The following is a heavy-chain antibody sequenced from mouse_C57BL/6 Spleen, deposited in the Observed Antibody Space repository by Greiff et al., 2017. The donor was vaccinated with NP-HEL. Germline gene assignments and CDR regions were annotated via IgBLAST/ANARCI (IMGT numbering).Heavy chain of an antibody. D-gene: IGHD3-2*01. J-gene: IGHJ4*01. V-gene: IGHV1-76*01. CDR2: IYPGSGNT. Sequence: VKLMESGAELVRPGASVKLSCKASGYTFTDYYINWVKQRPGQGLEWIARIYPGSGNTYYNEKFKGKATLTAEKSSSTAYMQLSSLTSEDSAVYFCARSTAFYAMDYWGQGTSVTVSS. CDR3: ARSTAFYAMDY. CDR1: GYTFTDYY.